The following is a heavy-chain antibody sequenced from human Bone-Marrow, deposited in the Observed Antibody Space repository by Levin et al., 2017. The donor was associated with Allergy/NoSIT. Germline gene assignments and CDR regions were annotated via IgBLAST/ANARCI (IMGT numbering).Heavy chain of an antibody. CDR1: GGTFSSYA. V-gene: IGHV1-69*13. J-gene: IGHJ6*02. D-gene: IGHD4-17*01. Sequence: SVKVSCKASGGTFSSYAISWVRQAPGQGLEWMGGIIPIFGTANYAQKFQGRVTITADESTSTAYMELSSLRSEDTAVYYCARSRYGDFPTGHPPETYGMDVWGQGTTVTVSS. CDR3: ARSRYGDFPTGHPPETYGMDV. CDR2: IIPIFGTA.